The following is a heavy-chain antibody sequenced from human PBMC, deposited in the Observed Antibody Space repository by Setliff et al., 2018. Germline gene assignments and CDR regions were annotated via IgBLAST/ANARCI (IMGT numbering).Heavy chain of an antibody. Sequence: HPGGSLRLSCAASGFTFSSYAMSWVRQAPGKGLEWVSAISGSGGSTYYADSVKGRFTISRDNSKNTLYLQMDSLRAEDTAVYYCARNWVTAQHYYYGMDVWGQGTTVTVSS. V-gene: IGHV3-23*01. CDR3: ARNWVTAQHYYYGMDV. J-gene: IGHJ6*02. D-gene: IGHD2-21*02. CDR1: GFTFSSYA. CDR2: ISGSGGST.